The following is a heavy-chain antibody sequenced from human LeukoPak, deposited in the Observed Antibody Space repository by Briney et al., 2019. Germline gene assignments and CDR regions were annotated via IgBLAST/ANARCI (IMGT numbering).Heavy chain of an antibody. J-gene: IGHJ4*02. CDR3: ARDQWLDY. V-gene: IGHV3-48*01. CDR1: GFTFRGYI. CDR2: IGTSDNPI. Sequence: SGRSLRLSCAASGFTFRGYIMNWDRQAPGKGLEWVSFIGTSDNPIYYADSVKGRFTFSRDNAKNSLYLQMNSLRAEDTAVYYCARDQWLDYWGQGTLVTVSS. D-gene: IGHD6-19*01.